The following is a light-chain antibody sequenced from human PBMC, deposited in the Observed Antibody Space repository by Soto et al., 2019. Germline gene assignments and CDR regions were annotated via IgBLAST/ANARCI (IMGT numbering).Light chain of an antibody. CDR1: QSVSSY. V-gene: IGKV3-11*01. J-gene: IGKJ4*01. Sequence: EFVLIQSPATLALSPWERATLSCMASQSVSSYLAWYQQKPGQPPRLLMYDVSSRATGIPARFSGSGSGTDFTLTVSSLEPEDVAVYYCQQRNNWPLTFGGGTKVDIK. CDR3: QQRNNWPLT. CDR2: DVS.